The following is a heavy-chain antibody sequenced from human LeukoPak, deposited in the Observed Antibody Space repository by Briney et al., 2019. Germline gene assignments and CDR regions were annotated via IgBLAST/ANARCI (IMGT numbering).Heavy chain of an antibody. D-gene: IGHD2/OR15-2a*01. CDR3: GADGNFYAGLYQFDF. CDR2: IWYDGSNK. J-gene: IGHJ4*02. V-gene: IGHV3-33*01. Sequence: GGSLRLSCAASGFTFSSYGMHWVRQAPGKGLEWVAVIWYDGSNKYYADSVKGRFTISRDNSKNTLYLQMNSLRAEDTAVYYCGADGNFYAGLYQFDFWGQGTLLTVSS. CDR1: GFTFSSYG.